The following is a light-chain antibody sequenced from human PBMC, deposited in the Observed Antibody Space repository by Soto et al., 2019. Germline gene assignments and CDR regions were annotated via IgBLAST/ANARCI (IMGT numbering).Light chain of an antibody. CDR2: GGC. Sequence: EVVLTQSPGTLSLSPGEGATLSVMAIQSVSNDFLAWYQQKPCQAPRLRTYGGCIRATGIPDRFSGSGSGTDFTLTVSRLEPEDFAMYHCQPYVSSSSWTFGQGTKVDIK. V-gene: IGKV3-20*01. CDR3: QPYVSSSSWT. CDR1: QSVSNDF. J-gene: IGKJ1*01.